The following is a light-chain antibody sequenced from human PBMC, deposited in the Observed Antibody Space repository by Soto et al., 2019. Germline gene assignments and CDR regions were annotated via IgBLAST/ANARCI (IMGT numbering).Light chain of an antibody. CDR2: DAS. CDR1: QSISSW. CDR3: QQFQSSLRT. J-gene: IGKJ1*01. Sequence: DIQMTQYPSTLSASVGDRVTITCGASQSISSWLAWYQQNTGKAHKLLIYDASSLESGVPSRFSGSGSGTDFTLTISGLEPEDFAMYYCQQFQSSLRTFGPGTKWIS. V-gene: IGKV1-5*01.